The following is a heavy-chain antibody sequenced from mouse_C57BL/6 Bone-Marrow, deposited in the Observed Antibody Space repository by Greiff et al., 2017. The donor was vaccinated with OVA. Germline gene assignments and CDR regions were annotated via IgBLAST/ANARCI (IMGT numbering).Heavy chain of an antibody. D-gene: IGHD3-2*02. CDR1: GYTFTSYW. CDR2: IHPNGGST. Sequence: VQLQQPGAELVKPGASVKLSCKASGYTFTSYWMHWVKQRPGQGLEWIGMIHPNGGSTNYNEKFKSKATLTVDKSSSTAYMQLSSLPSEVSAVYSCAREGASSGFDYWGQGTTLTVSS. V-gene: IGHV1-64*01. J-gene: IGHJ2*01. CDR3: AREGASSGFDY.